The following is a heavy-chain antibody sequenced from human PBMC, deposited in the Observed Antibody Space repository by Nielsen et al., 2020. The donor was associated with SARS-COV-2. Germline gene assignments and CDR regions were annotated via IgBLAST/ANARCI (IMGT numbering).Heavy chain of an antibody. J-gene: IGHJ1*01. V-gene: IGHV3-53*01. CDR3: ASYYYDSSGRAEYFQH. D-gene: IGHD3-22*01. Sequence: GESLKISCAASGFTVSSNYMSWVRQAPGKGLEWVSVIYSGGSTYYADSVKGRFTISRDNSKKTLYLQMNSLRAEDTAVYYCASYYYDSSGRAEYFQHWGQGTLVTVSS. CDR2: IYSGGST. CDR1: GFTVSSNY.